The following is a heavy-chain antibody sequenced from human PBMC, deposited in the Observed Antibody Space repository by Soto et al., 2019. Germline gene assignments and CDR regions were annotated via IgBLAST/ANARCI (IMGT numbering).Heavy chain of an antibody. V-gene: IGHV3-21*01. CDR1: GFTFSSYS. CDR2: ISSSSSYI. D-gene: IGHD6-19*01. CDR3: ARMSIAMAGPFDY. Sequence: PGGSLRLSCAASGFTFSSYSMKWVRQAPGKGLEWVSSISSSSSYIYYADSVKGRFTVSRDNAKNSLYLQMNSLRAEDTAVYYCARMSIAMAGPFDYWGQGTLVTVSS. J-gene: IGHJ4*02.